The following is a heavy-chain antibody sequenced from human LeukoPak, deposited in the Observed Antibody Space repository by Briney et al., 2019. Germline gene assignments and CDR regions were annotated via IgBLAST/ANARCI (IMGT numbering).Heavy chain of an antibody. CDR1: GDRVSSNSGA. CDR2: TYDGAKWYN. D-gene: IGHD5-24*01. Sequence: SQALSLTCAMSGDRVSSNSGAWNWVRQSPSRGREWRGRTYDGAKWYNDYAGAVKGRITINPDTSKNQFSLQLNSVTAADTAVYYCARDQIEMATIVDYYYGMDVWGQGTTVTVSS. J-gene: IGHJ6*02. CDR3: ARDQIEMATIVDYYYGMDV. V-gene: IGHV6-1*01.